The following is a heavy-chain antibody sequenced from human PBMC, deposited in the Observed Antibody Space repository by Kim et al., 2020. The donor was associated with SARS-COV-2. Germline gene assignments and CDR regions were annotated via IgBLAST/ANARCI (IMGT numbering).Heavy chain of an antibody. CDR2: YLQTTGIT. V-gene: IGHV4-59*13. CDR3: ARGPGRGPLDL. J-gene: IGHJ5*02. Sequence: SETLSLTCTVSGDSISTYYWSWVRQPPGKGLEWIGYYLQTTGITSYNPSLRNRASMSVDTSKNQFSLSLMSVTAADTAVYFCARGPGRGPLDLWGQGILVTVSS. CDR1: GDSISTYY. D-gene: IGHD2-15*01.